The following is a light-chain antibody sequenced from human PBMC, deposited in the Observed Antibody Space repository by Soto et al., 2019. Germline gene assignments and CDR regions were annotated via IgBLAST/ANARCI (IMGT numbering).Light chain of an antibody. V-gene: IGLV2-14*01. CDR1: SSDVGGYNY. Sequence: QSVLTQPASVSGSPGQSITISCTGTSSDVGGYNYVSWYQQHPGKAPKLMIYDVSNRPSGVSNRFSGSKSGNTASLTISGLQAEDEADYYCSSYTSSSTPLFGGATKLTVL. CDR2: DVS. J-gene: IGLJ2*01. CDR3: SSYTSSSTPL.